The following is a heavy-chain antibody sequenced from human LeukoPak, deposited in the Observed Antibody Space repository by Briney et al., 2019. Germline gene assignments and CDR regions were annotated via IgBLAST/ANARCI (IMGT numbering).Heavy chain of an antibody. CDR1: GFTFSSYA. CDR3: ASTPYSSSWYYYYYGMDV. D-gene: IGHD6-13*01. J-gene: IGHJ6*02. V-gene: IGHV3-30-3*01. Sequence: GGSLRLSCAASGFTFSSYAMHWVRQAPGKGLEWVAIISYDGSNTYYADSVKGRFTISRDKSKNTLYLQMNSLRADDTAVYYCASTPYSSSWYYYYYGMDVWGQGTTVTVSS. CDR2: ISYDGSNT.